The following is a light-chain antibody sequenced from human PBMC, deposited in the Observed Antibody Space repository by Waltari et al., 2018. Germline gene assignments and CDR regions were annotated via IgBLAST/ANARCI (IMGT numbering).Light chain of an antibody. CDR2: KAF. CDR1: QGLDSW. J-gene: IGKJ1*01. CDR3: QQYHTYST. V-gene: IGKV1-5*03. Sequence: DIQMTQSPSTLSASVGDRVPITCRASQGLDSWLAWYQQKPGKAPKLMIYKAFSLESGVPSRFSGGGSGAEYTLTISSLQPDDFATYYCQQYHTYSTFGQGTKVEIK.